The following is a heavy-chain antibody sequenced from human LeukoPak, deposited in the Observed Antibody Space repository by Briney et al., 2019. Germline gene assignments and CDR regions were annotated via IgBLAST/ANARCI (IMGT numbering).Heavy chain of an antibody. D-gene: IGHD5-18*01. CDR1: GFTFSSYW. CDR2: IKQDGSEK. J-gene: IGHJ4*02. CDR3: ARDQRYSYGYQGY. V-gene: IGHV3-7*01. Sequence: GGSLRLSCAASGFTFSSYWMSWVRQAPGKGLEWVANIKQDGSEKYYVDSVKGRFTISRDNAKNSLYLQMNSLRAEDTAVYYCARDQRYSYGYQGYWGQGTLVAVSS.